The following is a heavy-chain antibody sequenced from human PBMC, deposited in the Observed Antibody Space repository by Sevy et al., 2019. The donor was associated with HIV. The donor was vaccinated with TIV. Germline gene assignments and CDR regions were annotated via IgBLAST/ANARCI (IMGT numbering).Heavy chain of an antibody. CDR3: AKAYSGSYYIPYDAFDI. CDR2: ISYDGSNK. D-gene: IGHD1-26*01. V-gene: IGHV3-30-3*01. CDR1: GFTFSSYA. J-gene: IGHJ3*02. Sequence: GGSLRLSCAASGFTFSSYAMHWVRQAPGKGLEWVAVISYDGSNKYYADSVKGRFTISRDNSKNTLYLQMNSLRAEDTAVYYCAKAYSGSYYIPYDAFDIWGQGTMVTVSS.